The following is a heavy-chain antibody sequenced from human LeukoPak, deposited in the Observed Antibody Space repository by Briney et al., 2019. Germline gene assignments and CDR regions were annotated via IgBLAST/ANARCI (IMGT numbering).Heavy chain of an antibody. CDR3: ARSGREYYYDSSGPFDY. CDR1: GFSFSTYG. Sequence: GGSLRLSCAASGFSFSTYGMHWVRQAPGKGLEWVAYIQFDETDIHYADSVMGRFTISRDNSKNTLYLQMNSLRAEDTAVYYCARSGREYYYDSSGPFDYWGQGTLVTVSS. D-gene: IGHD3-22*01. J-gene: IGHJ4*02. CDR2: IQFDETDI. V-gene: IGHV3-30*12.